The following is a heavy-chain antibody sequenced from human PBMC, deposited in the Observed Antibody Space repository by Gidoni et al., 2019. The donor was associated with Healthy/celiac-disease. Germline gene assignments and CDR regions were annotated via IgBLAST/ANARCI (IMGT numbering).Heavy chain of an antibody. CDR3: ARDLSYSSGWYEGLDY. CDR2: ISYDGSNK. J-gene: IGHJ4*02. D-gene: IGHD6-19*01. V-gene: IGHV3-30*01. CDR1: GFTFSSYA. Sequence: QVQLVEAGGGVVQPGRSLRLSCAASGFTFSSYAMHWVPQAPGKGLEWVAVISYDGSNKYYADSVKGRFTISRDNSKNTLYLQMNSLRAEDTAVYYCARDLSYSSGWYEGLDYWGQGTLVTVSS.